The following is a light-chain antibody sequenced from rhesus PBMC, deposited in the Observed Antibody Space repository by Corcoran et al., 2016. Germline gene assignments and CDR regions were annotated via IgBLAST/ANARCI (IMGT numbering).Light chain of an antibody. Sequence: EIVMTQSPATLSLSPGERATLSCRASQSVSSSLAWYQQKPGQAPRLLIYGASSRATGIPDRFRGSGSGTEFTRTISSLEPEDFAVYYCQQYSNWPFTFGPGTKLDIK. CDR1: QSVSSS. V-gene: IGKV3-42*03. J-gene: IGKJ3*01. CDR3: QQYSNWPFT. CDR2: GAS.